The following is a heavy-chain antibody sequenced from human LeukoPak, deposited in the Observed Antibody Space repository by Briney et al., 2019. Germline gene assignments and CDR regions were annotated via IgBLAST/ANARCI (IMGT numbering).Heavy chain of an antibody. CDR1: GYTFTSYG. CDR3: ARDRTYDSSGPWVYYGMDV. D-gene: IGHD3-22*01. J-gene: IGHJ6*02. Sequence: GASVNVSCKASGYTFTSYGISWVRQAPGQGLEWMGWVSAYNGDTHYAQNVQGRVTMTTDTSTSTAYMELRSLRSDDTAVYYCARDRTYDSSGPWVYYGMDVWGQGTTVTVPS. CDR2: VSAYNGDT. V-gene: IGHV1-18*01.